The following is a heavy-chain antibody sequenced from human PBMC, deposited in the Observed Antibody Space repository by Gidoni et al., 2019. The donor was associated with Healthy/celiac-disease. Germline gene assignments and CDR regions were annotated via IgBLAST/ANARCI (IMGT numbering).Heavy chain of an antibody. CDR2: IYPGDSDT. CDR1: GYSFTIYW. D-gene: IGHD3-3*01. V-gene: IGHV5-51*01. CDR3: ARGGTYYDVWSGYYVDY. J-gene: IGHJ4*02. Sequence: VQLVQSGAEVKKPGESLKISCKVSGYSFTIYWLGWVRQMPGKGLEWMGIIYPGDSDTRYSPSFQGQVTIAADKSISTAYLQWSSLKASDTAMYYCARGGTYYDVWSGYYVDYGGQGTLVTVSS.